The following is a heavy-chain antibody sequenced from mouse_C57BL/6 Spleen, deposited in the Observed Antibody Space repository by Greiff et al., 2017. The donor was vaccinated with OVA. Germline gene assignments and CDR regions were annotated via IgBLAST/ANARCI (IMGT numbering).Heavy chain of an antibody. CDR2: IDPSDSYT. CDR1: GYTFTSYW. D-gene: IGHD1-1*01. Sequence: QVQLKQPGAELVMPGASVKLSCKASGYTFTSYWMHWVKQRPGQGLEWIGEIDPSDSYTNYNQKFKGKSTLTVDKSSSTAYMQLSSLTSEDSAVYYCARTYYYGSSGFDYWGQGTTLTVSS. CDR3: ARTYYYGSSGFDY. J-gene: IGHJ2*01. V-gene: IGHV1-69*01.